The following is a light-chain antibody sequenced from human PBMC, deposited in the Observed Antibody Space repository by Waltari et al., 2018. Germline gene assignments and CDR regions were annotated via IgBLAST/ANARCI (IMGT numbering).Light chain of an antibody. Sequence: EVVMTQSPATLSVSPGERATLSCRASQSINRNLAWYQRKPGQAPSLLIYGASTRATGIPSRCSGSGYETDFTLTINSLQSEDFSVYYCQQYDNWPPLTFGGGTKVEIK. CDR2: GAS. V-gene: IGKV3-15*01. CDR1: QSINRN. CDR3: QQYDNWPPLT. J-gene: IGKJ4*01.